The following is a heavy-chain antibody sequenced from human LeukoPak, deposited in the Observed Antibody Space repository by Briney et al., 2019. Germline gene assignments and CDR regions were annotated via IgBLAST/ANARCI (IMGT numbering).Heavy chain of an antibody. Sequence: SETLSLTCAVYGGSFSGYYWSWIRQPPGKGLEWIGEINHSGSTNYNPSLKSRVTTSVDTSKNQFSLKLSSVTAADTAVYYCARPQRDYGSEHWGQGTLVTVSS. D-gene: IGHD3-10*01. V-gene: IGHV4-34*01. CDR1: GGSFSGYY. CDR3: ARPQRDYGSEH. CDR2: INHSGST. J-gene: IGHJ1*01.